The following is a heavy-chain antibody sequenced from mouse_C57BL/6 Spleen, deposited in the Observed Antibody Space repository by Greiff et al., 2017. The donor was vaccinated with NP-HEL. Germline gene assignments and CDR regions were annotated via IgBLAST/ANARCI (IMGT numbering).Heavy chain of an antibody. V-gene: IGHV5-17*01. CDR1: GFTFSDYG. J-gene: IGHJ1*03. CDR2: ISSGSSTI. D-gene: IGHD1-1*01. CDR3: ARTTTVVAKPYWYFDV. Sequence: EVQGVESGGGLVKPGGSLKLSCAASGFTFSDYGMHWVRQAPEKGLEWVAYISSGSSTIYYADTVKGRFTISRDNAKNTLFLQMTSLRSEDTAMYYCARTTTVVAKPYWYFDVWGTGTTVTVSS.